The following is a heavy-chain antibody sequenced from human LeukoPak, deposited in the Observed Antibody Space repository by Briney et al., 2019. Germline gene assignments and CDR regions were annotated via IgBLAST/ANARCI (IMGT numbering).Heavy chain of an antibody. Sequence: KPSETLSLTCAVSGGSVSSGSYYWRWTRQPPGKGLEWIGEINHSGSTNYNPSLKSRVTISVDTSKNQFSLKLSSVTAADTAVYYCARAGILTEDGENYYYYGMDVWGQGTTVTVSS. CDR3: ARAGILTEDGENYYYYGMDV. V-gene: IGHV4-39*07. CDR1: GGSVSSGSYY. D-gene: IGHD7-27*01. CDR2: INHSGST. J-gene: IGHJ6*02.